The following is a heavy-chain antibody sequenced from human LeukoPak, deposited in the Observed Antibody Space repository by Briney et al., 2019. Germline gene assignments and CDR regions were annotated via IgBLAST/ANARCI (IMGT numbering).Heavy chain of an antibody. V-gene: IGHV3-48*04. J-gene: IGHJ6*03. D-gene: IGHD3-22*01. Sequence: GGSLRLSCAVSGFTFSSYGMNWVRQAPGKGLEWVSYISSSGSTIYYADSVKGRFTISRDNAKNSLYLQMNSLRAEDTAVYYCARGGDDSSTPYPFYYYYYMDVWGKGTTVTISS. CDR2: ISSSGSTI. CDR3: ARGGDDSSTPYPFYYYYYMDV. CDR1: GFTFSSYG.